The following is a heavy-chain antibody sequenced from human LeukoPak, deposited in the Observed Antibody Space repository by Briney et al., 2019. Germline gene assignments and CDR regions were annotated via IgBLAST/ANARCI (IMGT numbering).Heavy chain of an antibody. D-gene: IGHD6-19*01. J-gene: IGHJ5*02. CDR2: NNPDSGGT. V-gene: IGHV1-2*02. CDR1: GYSFTDYY. CDR3: ATSTGYSSGWYIWFDP. Sequence: ASVKVSCKASGYSFTDYYVHWVRQAPGQGLEWMGWNNPDSGGTKYAQKFQGRVTMTTDTAIRTAYLELSSLRSEDTAVYYCATSTGYSSGWYIWFDPWGQGTLVTVSS.